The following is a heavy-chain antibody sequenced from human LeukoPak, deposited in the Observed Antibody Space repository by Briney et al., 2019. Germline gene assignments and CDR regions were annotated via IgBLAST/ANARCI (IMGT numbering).Heavy chain of an antibody. D-gene: IGHD3-10*01. CDR1: GDSVSSNSAA. CDR2: TYYRSKWYN. V-gene: IGHV6-1*01. Sequence: SQTLSLTCAISGDSVSSNSAAWNWIRQSPSRGLEWLGRTYYRSKWYNDYAVSVKSRITINPDTSKNQFSLQLNSVTPEDTAVYYCARYYYGSGGHYYYYGMDVWGQGTTVTVSS. J-gene: IGHJ6*02. CDR3: ARYYYGSGGHYYYYGMDV.